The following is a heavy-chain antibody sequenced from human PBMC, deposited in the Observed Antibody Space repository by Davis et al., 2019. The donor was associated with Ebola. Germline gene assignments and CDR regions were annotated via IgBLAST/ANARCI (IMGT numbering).Heavy chain of an antibody. CDR1: GGSFSGYY. CDR3: ARGAFKPGNWFDP. J-gene: IGHJ5*02. Sequence: MPSETLSHTCAVYGGSFSGYYWSWIRQPPGKGLEWIGEINHSGSTNYNPSLKSRVTISVDTSKNQFSLKLSSVTAADTAVYYCARGAFKPGNWFDPWGQGTLVTVSS. CDR2: INHSGST. V-gene: IGHV4-34*01.